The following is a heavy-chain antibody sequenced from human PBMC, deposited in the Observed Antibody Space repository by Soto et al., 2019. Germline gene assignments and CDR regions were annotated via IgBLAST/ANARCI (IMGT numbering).Heavy chain of an antibody. Sequence: QVQLQESGPGLVKPSQTLSLTCTVSGGSINSGDYYWSWIRQHPGKGLEWIGHIYFSGSTSYNPSRKSRVNISINTSKNKFSLQLASVTDADTAVYYCARDDYASTSGAFDIWGQGAMVTVSS. V-gene: IGHV4-31*03. D-gene: IGHD4-17*01. CDR2: IYFSGST. CDR3: ARDDYASTSGAFDI. J-gene: IGHJ3*02. CDR1: GGSINSGDYY.